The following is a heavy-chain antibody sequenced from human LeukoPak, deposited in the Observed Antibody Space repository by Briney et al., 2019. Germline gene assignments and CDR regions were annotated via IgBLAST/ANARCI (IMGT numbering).Heavy chain of an antibody. CDR2: MSDSGDTT. CDR3: AKDLSGSYQSYYYYYMDV. J-gene: IGHJ6*03. CDR1: GFTFSSYA. V-gene: IGHV3-23*01. Sequence: GGSLRLSCAASGFTFSSYAMTWVRQAPGKGLEWVAGMSDSGDTTYYADSVKGRFTISRDNSNKKLFLQMNSLRAEDTALYYCAKDLSGSYQSYYYYYMDVWGKGTTVTVSS. D-gene: IGHD1-26*01.